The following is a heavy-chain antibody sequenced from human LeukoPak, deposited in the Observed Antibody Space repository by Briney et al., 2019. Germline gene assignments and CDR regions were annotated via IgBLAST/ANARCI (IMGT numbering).Heavy chain of an antibody. D-gene: IGHD2-2*01. J-gene: IGHJ4*02. V-gene: IGHV1-69*05. Sequence: SVKVSCKASGGTFSSYAISWVRQAPGQGLEWMGRIIPIFGTANYAQKFQGRVTITTDESTSTAYMELSSLRSEDTAVYYCARVPEYCSSTSCPDYWGQGTLVTVSS. CDR3: ARVPEYCSSTSCPDY. CDR1: GGTFSSYA. CDR2: IIPIFGTA.